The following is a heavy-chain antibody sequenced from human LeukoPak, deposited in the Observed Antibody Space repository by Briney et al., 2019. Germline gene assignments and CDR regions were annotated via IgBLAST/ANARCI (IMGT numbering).Heavy chain of an antibody. D-gene: IGHD3-10*01. V-gene: IGHV4-31*03. Sequence: KPSQTLSLTCTVSGGSISSGGYYWSWIRQHPGKGLEWIGYIYYSGSTYYNPSLKSRVTISVDTSKNQFSLKLSSVTAADTAVYYCARAESGFGELFGNDAFDIWGQGTMVTVSS. J-gene: IGHJ3*02. CDR1: GGSISSGGYY. CDR2: IYYSGST. CDR3: ARAESGFGELFGNDAFDI.